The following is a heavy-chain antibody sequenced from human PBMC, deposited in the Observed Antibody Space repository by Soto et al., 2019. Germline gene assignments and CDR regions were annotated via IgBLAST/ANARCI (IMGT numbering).Heavy chain of an antibody. CDR3: ARGVVIRNWFDP. Sequence: SETLSLTCTVSGGSISSYYGSWIRQPPGKGLEWIGYIYYSGSTNYNPSLKSRVTISVDTSKNQFSLKLSSVTAADTAVYYCARGVVIRNWFDPWGQGTPVTVSS. CDR1: GGSISSYY. CDR2: IYYSGST. J-gene: IGHJ5*02. V-gene: IGHV4-59*12. D-gene: IGHD3-3*01.